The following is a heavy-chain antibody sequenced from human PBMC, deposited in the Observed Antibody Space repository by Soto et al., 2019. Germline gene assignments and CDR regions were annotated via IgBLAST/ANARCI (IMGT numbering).Heavy chain of an antibody. J-gene: IGHJ4*02. CDR1: GYTFTIYG. V-gene: IGHV1-69*13. Sequence: ASVKVSCKASGYTFTIYGISWVRQAPGQGLEWMGGISPIFGTANYAQKFQGRVTITADESTSTAYMELSSLRSEDTAVYYCARDYYDSSGYYYDQDPFDYWGQGTLVTVSS. CDR2: ISPIFGTA. CDR3: ARDYYDSSGYYYDQDPFDY. D-gene: IGHD3-22*01.